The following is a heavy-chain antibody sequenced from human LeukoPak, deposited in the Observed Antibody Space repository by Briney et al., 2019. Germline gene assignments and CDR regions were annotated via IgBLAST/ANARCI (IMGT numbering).Heavy chain of an antibody. J-gene: IGHJ5*02. CDR3: ASIPLDYGDYGAHWFDP. D-gene: IGHD4-17*01. V-gene: IGHV4-34*01. Sequence: PSETLSLTCAVYGGSFSGYYWSWIRQPPGKGLEWIGEINHSGSTNYNPSLKSRVTISVDTSKNRFSLKLSSVTAADTAVYYCASIPLDYGDYGAHWFDPWGQGTLVTVSS. CDR2: INHSGST. CDR1: GGSFSGYY.